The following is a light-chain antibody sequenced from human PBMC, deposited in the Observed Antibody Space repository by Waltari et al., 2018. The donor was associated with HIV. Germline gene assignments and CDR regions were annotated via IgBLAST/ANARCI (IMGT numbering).Light chain of an antibody. CDR3: AAWDDSLNGYV. J-gene: IGLJ1*01. Sequence: QSVLTQSPSASGTPGQRVTISCSGSSSNIGSNAVDWYQHLPGTAPKLLIHTNNQRPSGIPDRFSGSKAGNSASLAISGLQSEDESDDYCAAWDDSLNGYVFGSGTKVTVL. V-gene: IGLV1-44*01. CDR2: TNN. CDR1: SSNIGSNA.